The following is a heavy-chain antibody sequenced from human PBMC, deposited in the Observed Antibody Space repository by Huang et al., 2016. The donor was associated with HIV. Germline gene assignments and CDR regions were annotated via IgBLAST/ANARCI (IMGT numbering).Heavy chain of an antibody. CDR1: GGSISTHY. Sequence: QVQLQESGPGLVKPSETLSLTCTVSGGSISTHYWSWIRQPPGKGLDWIGSIDYSGSTNDSPSLKSRVTILLDTSKNQFSLRVNSVTAADTAMFYCARDHHDFWRGYRRMYFFDHWGQGTLVTVSS. J-gene: IGHJ4*02. D-gene: IGHD3-3*01. V-gene: IGHV4-59*11. CDR3: ARDHHDFWRGYRRMYFFDH. CDR2: IDYSGST.